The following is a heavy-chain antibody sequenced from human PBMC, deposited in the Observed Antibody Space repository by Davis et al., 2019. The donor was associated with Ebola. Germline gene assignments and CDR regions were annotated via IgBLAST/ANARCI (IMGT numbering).Heavy chain of an antibody. J-gene: IGHJ4*02. CDR2: YYYTGST. CDR3: ARGIRSYGDHYFAY. V-gene: IGHV4-30-4*07. Sequence: SETLSLTCAVSGGFVSSGGYSWSWIRQPPGKGLEWIGYYYYTGSTYYNPSLKSRVTISVNTSKNQFSLKLTSVTAADTAVYYCARGIRSYGDHYFAYWGQGTLVTVSS. D-gene: IGHD4-17*01. CDR1: GGFVSSGGYS.